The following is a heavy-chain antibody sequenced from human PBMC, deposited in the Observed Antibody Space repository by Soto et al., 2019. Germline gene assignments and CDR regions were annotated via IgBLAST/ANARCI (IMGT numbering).Heavy chain of an antibody. D-gene: IGHD6-19*01. J-gene: IGHJ4*02. V-gene: IGHV4-34*01. CDR1: GGSFSGYY. Sequence: SETLSLTCAVYGGSFSGYYWSWIRQPPGKGLEWIGEINHSGSTNYNPSLKSRVTISVDTSKNQFSLKLSSVTAADTAVYYCARGRGLVHFDYWGQGTLVTVS. CDR2: INHSGST. CDR3: ARGRGLVHFDY.